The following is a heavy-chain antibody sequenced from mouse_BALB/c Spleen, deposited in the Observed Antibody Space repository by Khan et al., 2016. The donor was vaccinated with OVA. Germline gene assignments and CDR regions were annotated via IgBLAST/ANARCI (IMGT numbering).Heavy chain of an antibody. Sequence: QVRLQQSGAELVKPGASVKLSCKTSGYTFTSYWIQWVNQRPGQGLGWIGQIFPGTGTTYYNENFKGKATLTVDTSSSTAYMKLSSLTSEYSAVYFCARGYFGNYEFAYWGQGTLVTVSP. CDR2: IFPGTGTT. D-gene: IGHD2-1*01. CDR1: GYTFTSYW. V-gene: IGHV1S132*01. CDR3: ARGYFGNYEFAY. J-gene: IGHJ3*01.